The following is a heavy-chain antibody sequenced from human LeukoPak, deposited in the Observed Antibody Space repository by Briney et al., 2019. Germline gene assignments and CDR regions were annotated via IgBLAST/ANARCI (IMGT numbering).Heavy chain of an antibody. CDR3: ARRYSYATPEDY. V-gene: IGHV5-51*01. Sequence: GESLKISCKGSGYSFTSYWLGWVRQIPGKGLEWMGSIYPGDSDNRYSPSFQGQVTISADKSNSTAYLQWSRLKASDTAMYYCARRYSYATPEDYWGQGTLVTVSS. CDR1: GYSFTSYW. D-gene: IGHD5-18*01. CDR2: IYPGDSDN. J-gene: IGHJ4*02.